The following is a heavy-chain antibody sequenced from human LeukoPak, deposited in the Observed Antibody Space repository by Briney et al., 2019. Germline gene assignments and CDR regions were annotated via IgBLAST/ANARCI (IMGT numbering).Heavy chain of an antibody. J-gene: IGHJ1*01. CDR3: VQNIPGTIEH. CDR2: IYSSGTT. Sequence: MPGGSLRLSCAASGFTFSSSWMGWARQAPGKGLECIGNIYSSGTTYYNPSLKSRVTISIDTSKSQFSLRLSSVTAADTAVYYCVQNIPGTIEHWGQGTLVTVSS. V-gene: IGHV4-39*01. CDR1: GFTFSSSW. D-gene: IGHD1-7*01.